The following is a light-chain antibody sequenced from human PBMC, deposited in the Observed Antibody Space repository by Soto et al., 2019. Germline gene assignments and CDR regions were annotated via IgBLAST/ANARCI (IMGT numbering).Light chain of an antibody. J-gene: IGLJ1*01. CDR3: CSNAVGSTYV. Sequence: QSVLTQPASVSGSPGQSISISCTGASTDVGSHKLVSWYQQYPGNAPKLIIFEAYKRPSGVSNRFSGSKSGSTASLTISGLQAEDEADYYCCSNAVGSTYVFGTGTKVTVL. CDR2: EAY. CDR1: STDVGSHKL. V-gene: IGLV2-23*01.